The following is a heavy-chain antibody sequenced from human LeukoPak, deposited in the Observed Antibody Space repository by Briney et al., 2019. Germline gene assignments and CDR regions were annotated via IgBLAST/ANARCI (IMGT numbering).Heavy chain of an antibody. Sequence: GGSLRLSCAASGFTFSSYWMSWVRQAPGKGLEWVANIKQDGSEKYYVDSVKGRFTISRDNSKNTLYLQMNSLRAEDTAVYYCARGRRLPYYFDYWGQGTLVTVSS. CDR2: IKQDGSEK. CDR3: ARGRRLPYYFDY. J-gene: IGHJ4*02. CDR1: GFTFSSYW. D-gene: IGHD6-25*01. V-gene: IGHV3-7*03.